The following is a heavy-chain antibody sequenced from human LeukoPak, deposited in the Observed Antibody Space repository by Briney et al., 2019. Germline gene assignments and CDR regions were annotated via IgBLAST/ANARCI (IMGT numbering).Heavy chain of an antibody. V-gene: IGHV3-7*03. Sequence: GGSLRLSCAASGFIFNSYWMTWVRQAPGKGLEWVANIKEDGTEKFYVDSVKGRFTISRDNAKNSLYLQMNSLRAEDTALYYCAKDKSHSSWTSRFYYAMDVWGQGTTVTVSS. CDR1: GFIFNSYW. D-gene: IGHD6-13*01. CDR3: AKDKSHSSWTSRFYYAMDV. CDR2: IKEDGTEK. J-gene: IGHJ6*02.